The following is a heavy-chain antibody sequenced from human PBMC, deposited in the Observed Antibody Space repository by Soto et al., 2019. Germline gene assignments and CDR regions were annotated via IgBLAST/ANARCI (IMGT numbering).Heavy chain of an antibody. CDR3: AKGLGWRVLGDAFDI. Sequence: QVQLVESGGGVVQPGRSLRLSCAASGITFSSYGMHWVRQAPGKGLEWVAVISYDGTNKYYGDSVKGRFSISRDNSKNTLYLQMNSLRAEETAAYYCAKGLGWRVLGDAFDIWGQGTMVTVSS. CDR2: ISYDGTNK. V-gene: IGHV3-30*18. CDR1: GITFSSYG. D-gene: IGHD3-16*01. J-gene: IGHJ3*02.